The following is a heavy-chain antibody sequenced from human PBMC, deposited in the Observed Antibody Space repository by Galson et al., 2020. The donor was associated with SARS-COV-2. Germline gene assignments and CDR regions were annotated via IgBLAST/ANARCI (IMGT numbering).Heavy chain of an antibody. D-gene: IGHD3-10*02. CDR1: GFTFSSYD. CDR2: IGTAGDT. Sequence: GGSLRLSCAASGFTFSSYDMHWVRQATGKGLEWVSAIGTAGDTYYPGSVKDRFTISRENAKNSLYLQMNSLRAGDTAVYYCARDVRGNWYFDLWGRGTLVTVSS. J-gene: IGHJ2*01. CDR3: ARDVRGNWYFDL. V-gene: IGHV3-13*01.